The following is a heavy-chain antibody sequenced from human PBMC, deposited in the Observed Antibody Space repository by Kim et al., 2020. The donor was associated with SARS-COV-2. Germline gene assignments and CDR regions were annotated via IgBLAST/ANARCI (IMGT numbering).Heavy chain of an antibody. CDR2: ISAYNGNT. Sequence: ASVKVSCKASGHTFTSHGISWVRQAPGQGLEWMGWISAYNGNTNYAQKLQGRVTMTTDTSTSTAYMELRNLRSDDTAVYYCARDPLGDSNAFDIWGQGTVVTVSS. CDR1: GHTFTSHG. D-gene: IGHD3-16*01. CDR3: ARDPLGDSNAFDI. V-gene: IGHV1-18*01. J-gene: IGHJ3*02.